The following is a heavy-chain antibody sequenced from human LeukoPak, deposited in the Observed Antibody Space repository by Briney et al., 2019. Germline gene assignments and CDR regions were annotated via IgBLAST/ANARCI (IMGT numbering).Heavy chain of an antibody. CDR2: IYSGGVT. CDR3: ARGLYWVDY. D-gene: IGHD2-8*02. V-gene: IGHV3-66*01. J-gene: IGHJ4*02. Sequence: PGGSLRLSCAASGFTVSSNYMSWVRQAPGKGLEWVSIIYSGGVTYYADSVKGRFTISKDNSKNTLFFQMNSLRVEGTAVYYCARGLYWVDYWGQGTLVTVSS. CDR1: GFTVSSNY.